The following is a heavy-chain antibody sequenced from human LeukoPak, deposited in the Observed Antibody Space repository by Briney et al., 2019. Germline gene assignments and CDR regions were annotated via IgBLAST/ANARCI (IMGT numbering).Heavy chain of an antibody. CDR1: GFTFSDYY. V-gene: IGHV3-11*04. CDR2: ISSSGSTI. CDR3: ARDGWAARFDLYYYYYYMDV. D-gene: IGHD6-6*01. Sequence: GGSLRLSCAASGFTFSDYYMSWIRQAPGKGLEWVSYISSSGSTIYYADSVKGRFTISRDNAKNSLYLQMNSLRAEDTAVYYCARDGWAARFDLYYYYYYMDVWGKGTTVTVSS. J-gene: IGHJ6*03.